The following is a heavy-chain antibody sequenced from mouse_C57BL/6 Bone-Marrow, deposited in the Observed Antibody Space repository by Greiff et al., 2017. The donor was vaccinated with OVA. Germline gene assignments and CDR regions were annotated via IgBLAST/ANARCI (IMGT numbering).Heavy chain of an antibody. CDR1: GFTFSSYG. Sequence: EVQLVESGGDLVKPGGSLKLSCAASGFTFSSYGMSWVRQTPDKRLEWVATISSGGSYTYYPDSVKGRFTISRDNAKNTLYLQMSSLKSEDTAMYYCARLTYYFGDYWGQGTTLTVSS. J-gene: IGHJ2*01. CDR3: ARLTYYFGDY. V-gene: IGHV5-6*01. D-gene: IGHD1-1*02. CDR2: ISSGGSYT.